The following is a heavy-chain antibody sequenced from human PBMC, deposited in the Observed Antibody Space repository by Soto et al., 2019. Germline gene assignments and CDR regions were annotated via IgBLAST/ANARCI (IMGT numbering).Heavy chain of an antibody. J-gene: IGHJ4*02. Sequence: SETLSLTCTVSGGSISSYYWSWIRQPPGKGLEWIGHIYYSGSTNYNPSLKSRVTISVDTSKNQFSLKLSSGTAADTAVYYCARGSPPDYDFWSGYFYFDYWGQGTLVTVSS. CDR1: GGSISSYY. CDR2: IYYSGST. V-gene: IGHV4-59*01. D-gene: IGHD3-3*01. CDR3: ARGSPPDYDFWSGYFYFDY.